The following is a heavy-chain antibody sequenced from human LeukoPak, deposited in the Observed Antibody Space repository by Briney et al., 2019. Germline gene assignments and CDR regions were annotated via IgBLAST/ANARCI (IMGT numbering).Heavy chain of an antibody. D-gene: IGHD2-8*01. J-gene: IGHJ4*02. CDR2: ISGGGSSI. Sequence: GSLRLSCVASGFTFRNYYMHWVRQVPGKGLVWVSRISGGGSSIFYADSVKGRFTISRDNAKNSLYVQMNSLRADDSAVYYCARSSNGVYIQWGQGTLVTVSS. CDR1: GFTFRNYY. CDR3: ARSSNGVYIQ. V-gene: IGHV3-74*01.